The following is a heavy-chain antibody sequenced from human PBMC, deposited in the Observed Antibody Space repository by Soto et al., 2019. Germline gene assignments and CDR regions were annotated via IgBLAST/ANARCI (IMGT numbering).Heavy chain of an antibody. CDR3: EACVVGGINHFDY. CDR1: GYTFTSYG. CDR2: ISAYNGNT. Sequence: ASVKVSCKASGYTFTSYGISWVRQAPGQGLEWMGWISAYNGNTNYAQKLQGRVTMTTDTSTSTAYMELRSPRSDDTAVYYCEACVVGGINHFDYWGQGTLVTVSS. D-gene: IGHD6-19*01. J-gene: IGHJ4*02. V-gene: IGHV1-18*01.